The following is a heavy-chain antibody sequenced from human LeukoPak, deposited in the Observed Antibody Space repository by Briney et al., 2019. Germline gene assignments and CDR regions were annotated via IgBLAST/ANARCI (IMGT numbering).Heavy chain of an antibody. CDR3: AKARYSGSPALDF. Sequence: GRSLRLSYAASGFTFSSNGMHWVRQTPGKWLDWVAFTRYDESKTFYGDSVRGRFTISRDNSKNTLYLQMNSLTTDDSAVYYCAKARYSGSPALDFWGQGTLVTVSS. J-gene: IGHJ4*02. CDR1: GFTFSSNG. V-gene: IGHV3-30*02. D-gene: IGHD1-26*01. CDR2: TRYDESKT.